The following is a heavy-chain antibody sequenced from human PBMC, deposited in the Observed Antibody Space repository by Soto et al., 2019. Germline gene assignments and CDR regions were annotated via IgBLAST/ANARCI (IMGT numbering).Heavy chain of an antibody. CDR3: TTERDY. J-gene: IGHJ4*02. CDR2: IRSRPHNYAT. V-gene: IGHV3-73*02. Sequence: EVQLVESGGGLVQIGGSLKLSCATSGLNFSGSAMHWARQASGKGLEWVGRIRSRPHNYATTYAASGEGRFTISRDDSKNTVYLQMTGLKTADTAVYYCTTERDYWGRGTLVTVSS. CDR1: GLNFSGSA.